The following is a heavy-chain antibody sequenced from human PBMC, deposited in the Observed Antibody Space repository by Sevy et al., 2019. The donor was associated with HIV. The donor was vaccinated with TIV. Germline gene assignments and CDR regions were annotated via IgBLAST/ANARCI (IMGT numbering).Heavy chain of an antibody. D-gene: IGHD1-7*01. Sequence: ASVKVSCKASGNTFTSYYIHWVRQAPGQGLEWMGIINPNDGSTTYAQKFQGRVTMMRDTSTSTVYMELSSLRSEDTAVYFCARDVKELELRGGGGGHAFEMWCQGTMVTVSS. CDR3: ARDVKELELRGGGGGHAFEM. V-gene: IGHV1-46*01. CDR1: GNTFTSYY. CDR2: INPNDGST. J-gene: IGHJ3*02.